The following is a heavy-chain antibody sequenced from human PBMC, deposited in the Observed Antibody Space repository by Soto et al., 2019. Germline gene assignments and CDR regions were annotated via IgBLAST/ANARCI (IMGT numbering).Heavy chain of an antibody. J-gene: IGHJ4*02. CDR1: GFTFSSYA. V-gene: IGHV3-23*01. D-gene: IGHD3-10*01. CDR2: VSDSGVST. CDR3: AKLRGSGTYYKRYFDY. Sequence: GGSLRLSCAASGFTFSSYAMSWVRQAPGKGLEWISGVSDSGVSTYYADSVKGRFTISRDNSKNTLYLQMNSLRADDTAVYYCAKLRGSGTYYKRYFDYWGQGTLVTVSS.